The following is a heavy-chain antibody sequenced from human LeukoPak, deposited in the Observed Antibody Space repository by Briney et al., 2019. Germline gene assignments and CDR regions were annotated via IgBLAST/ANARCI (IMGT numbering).Heavy chain of an antibody. V-gene: IGHV1-69*01. CDR1: GGTFSRYA. Sequence: GASVNVSCKASGGTFSRYAISWVRQAPGQGLEWMGAIIPIVGTATYAQKFQGRVTITADESTSTAYMELSRLRSEDTAFYYCARDHEVATIRYFDYWGQGTLVTVSS. J-gene: IGHJ4*02. CDR3: ARDHEVATIRYFDY. CDR2: IIPIVGTA. D-gene: IGHD5-24*01.